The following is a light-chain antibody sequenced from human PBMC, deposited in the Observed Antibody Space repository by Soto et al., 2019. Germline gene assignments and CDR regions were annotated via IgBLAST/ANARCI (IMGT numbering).Light chain of an antibody. V-gene: IGLV2-14*03. J-gene: IGLJ1*01. CDR3: SSYTSSNTSV. CDR1: SSDVGAYNY. CDR2: DVS. Sequence: QSALTQPASVSGSPGQSLTISCTGNSSDVGAYNYVSWYQQHPGKAPKLMIYDVSNRPSGVSSRFPGSKSGNTASLTISWLQAEDEADYYCSSYTSSNTSVFGTGTKVTVL.